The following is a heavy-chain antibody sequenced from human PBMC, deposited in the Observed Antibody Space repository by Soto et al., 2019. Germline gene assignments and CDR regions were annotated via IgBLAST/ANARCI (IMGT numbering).Heavy chain of an antibody. D-gene: IGHD4-17*01. CDR3: ARWITSETTSNFDY. J-gene: IGHJ4*02. V-gene: IGHV4-39*01. CDR1: GGSIDSGPSY. Sequence: PSETLSLTCLVSGGSIDSGPSYWDWFRQPPGKGLEWIGGIHSSGKTFSNPSLKSRVTMSLQTSRNQFSLNLTSVTATDTATYYCARWITSETTSNFDYWGQGTLVTVS. CDR2: IHSSGKT.